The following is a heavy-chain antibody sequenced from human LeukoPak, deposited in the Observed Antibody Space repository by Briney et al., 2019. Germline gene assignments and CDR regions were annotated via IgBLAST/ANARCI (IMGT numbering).Heavy chain of an antibody. CDR2: FDPEDGET. J-gene: IGHJ4*02. D-gene: IGHD2-21*01. CDR1: GYTLTELS. Sequence: ASVKVSCKVSGYTLTELSMHWVRQAPGKGLEWMGGFDPEDGETIYAQKFQGRVTMTEDTSTDTAYMELSSLRSEDTAVYYCATEDFVGGYFDYWGQGTLVTVSS. CDR3: ATEDFVGGYFDY. V-gene: IGHV1-24*01.